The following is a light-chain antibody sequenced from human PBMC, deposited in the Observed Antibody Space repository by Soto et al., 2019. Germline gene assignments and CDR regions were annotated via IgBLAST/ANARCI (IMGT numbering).Light chain of an antibody. CDR3: QQSFRTPYT. Sequence: ERVMTQSPATLSVSPGERATLSCRASQSVSNNLAWYQQKLGQAPRLLIYGASTRATGIPARFSGSGSGTEFTLTISSLQSEDFAVYYCQQSFRTPYTFGQGTDLEI. CDR1: QSVSNN. CDR2: GAS. J-gene: IGKJ2*01. V-gene: IGKV3D-15*01.